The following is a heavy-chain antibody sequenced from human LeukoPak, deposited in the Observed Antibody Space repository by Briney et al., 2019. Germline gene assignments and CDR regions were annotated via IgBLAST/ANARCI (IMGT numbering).Heavy chain of an antibody. CDR2: LFYTGGT. J-gene: IGHJ6*03. Sequence: SETLSLTCTVSGGSISSGGYYWSWIRQHPGKGLESIGYLFYTGGTYYSPSLKSRVSIAVDTPKNQVSLRLSSVTAADTAVYYCARVPYNFRDYYYYYMDVWGKGTTVTVSS. V-gene: IGHV4-31*03. CDR3: ARVPYNFRDYYYYYMDV. D-gene: IGHD5-24*01. CDR1: GGSISSGGYY.